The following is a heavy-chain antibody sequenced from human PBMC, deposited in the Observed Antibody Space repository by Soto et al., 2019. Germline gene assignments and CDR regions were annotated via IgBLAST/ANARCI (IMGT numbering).Heavy chain of an antibody. D-gene: IGHD5-18*01. V-gene: IGHV3-23*01. Sequence: WGSLRLSCAASGFTFSSYAIIFFRHSPGKGLEWVSAISGSGGSTYYADSVKGRFTISRDNSKNTLYLQMNSLRAEDTAVYYCAKTGPWIQLWSIDYWGQGTLVTVSS. CDR3: AKTGPWIQLWSIDY. J-gene: IGHJ4*02. CDR1: GFTFSSYA. CDR2: ISGSGGST.